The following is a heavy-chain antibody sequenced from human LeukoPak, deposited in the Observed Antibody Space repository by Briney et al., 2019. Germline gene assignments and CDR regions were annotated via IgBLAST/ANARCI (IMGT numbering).Heavy chain of an antibody. Sequence: GGSLKLSCAASGSTFSHSYIHWVRQAPGKGLVWVSRIDIDGNTVYADPVKGRFTISRDNSKNTLYLQMNSLTAGDTAVYFCSRVGSSGWPNYFDSWGQGTLVTVSS. D-gene: IGHD6-19*01. J-gene: IGHJ4*02. CDR3: SRVGSSGWPNYFDS. CDR2: IDIDGNT. V-gene: IGHV3-74*01. CDR1: GSTFSHSY.